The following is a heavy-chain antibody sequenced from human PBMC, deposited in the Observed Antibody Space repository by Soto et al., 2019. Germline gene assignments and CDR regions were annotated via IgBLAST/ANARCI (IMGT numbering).Heavy chain of an antibody. CDR1: GVSFSGYY. V-gene: IGHV4-34*01. J-gene: IGHJ5*02. Sequence: SETLSLTCAVYGVSFSGYYWIWIRQPPGKGLEWIGTIYSTENTYYHPSLLSRVTISVDTSMNEFSLRLNSVTAADTAVYYCARGVNYYDSSGSSWFDPWGQGALVTVSS. D-gene: IGHD3-22*01. CDR2: IYSTENT. CDR3: ARGVNYYDSSGSSWFDP.